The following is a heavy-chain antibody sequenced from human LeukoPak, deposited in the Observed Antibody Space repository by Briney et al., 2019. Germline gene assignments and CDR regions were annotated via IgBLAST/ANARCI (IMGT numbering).Heavy chain of an antibody. CDR1: GGSISSYY. J-gene: IGHJ1*01. V-gene: IGHV4-4*07. CDR2: IYTSGST. Sequence: SETLSLTCTVSGGSISSYYWSWIQQPAGKGLEWIGRIYTSGSTNYNPSLKSRVTMSVDTSKNQFSLKLSSVTAADTAVYYCASFSYSSGWYSPEYFQHWGQGTLVTVSS. D-gene: IGHD6-19*01. CDR3: ASFSYSSGWYSPEYFQH.